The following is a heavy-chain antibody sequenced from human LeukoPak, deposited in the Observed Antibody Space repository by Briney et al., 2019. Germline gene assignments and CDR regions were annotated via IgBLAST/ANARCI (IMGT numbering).Heavy chain of an antibody. Sequence: SQTLSLTCAISGDSVSSNSAAWNWIRQSPSRGLEWLGRRYYRSKWYNDYAVSVKSRITINPDTSKDQFSLQLNSVTPEDTAVYYCARGWSIAAAGMRYYYYGMDVWGKGTTVTVSS. J-gene: IGHJ6*04. CDR2: RYYRSKWYN. CDR3: ARGWSIAAAGMRYYYYGMDV. V-gene: IGHV6-1*01. CDR1: GDSVSSNSAA. D-gene: IGHD6-13*01.